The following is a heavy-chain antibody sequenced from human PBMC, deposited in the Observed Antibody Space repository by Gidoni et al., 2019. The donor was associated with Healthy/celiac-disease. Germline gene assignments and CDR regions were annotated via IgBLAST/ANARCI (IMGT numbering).Heavy chain of an antibody. Sequence: EVQLVESGGGLVKPGGSLRLSCAASGFTFRSYSMNWVRQAPGKGLEWVSSISSSSSYIYYADSVKGRFTISRDNAKNSLYLQMNSLRAEDTAVYYCARDSQIPYSSGRDAFDIWGQGTMVTVSS. CDR3: ARDSQIPYSSGRDAFDI. D-gene: IGHD6-19*01. V-gene: IGHV3-21*01. CDR1: GFTFRSYS. J-gene: IGHJ3*02. CDR2: ISSSSSYI.